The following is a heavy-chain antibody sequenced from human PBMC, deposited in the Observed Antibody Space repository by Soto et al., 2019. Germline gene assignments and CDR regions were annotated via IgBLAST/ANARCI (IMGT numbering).Heavy chain of an antibody. D-gene: IGHD6-13*01. Sequence: EVQLVESGGGLVQPGGSLKLSCAASGFTFSGSAMHWVRQASGKGLEWVGRIRSKANSYATAYAASVKGRFTISRDDSKNTAYLQMNGLKTEDTAVYDCTGGIAAAGNWYFDLWGRGTLVTVSS. V-gene: IGHV3-73*01. CDR3: TGGIAAAGNWYFDL. CDR1: GFTFSGSA. J-gene: IGHJ2*01. CDR2: IRSKANSYAT.